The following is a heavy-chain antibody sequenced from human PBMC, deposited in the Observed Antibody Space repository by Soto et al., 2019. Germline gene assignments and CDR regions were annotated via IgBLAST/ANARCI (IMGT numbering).Heavy chain of an antibody. Sequence: EVQLVESGGGLVQPGGSLRLSCAASGFTFSDHYMDWVRQSPGKGLEWVGGSRDKAHSHTTEYAASVKGRFTISRDDSENSLYLQVNSLKTEDTAVYYCARGVVSTGYFDYWGQGTLVTVSS. V-gene: IGHV3-72*01. J-gene: IGHJ4*02. CDR2: SRDKAHSHTT. CDR1: GFTFSDHY. D-gene: IGHD5-12*01. CDR3: ARGVVSTGYFDY.